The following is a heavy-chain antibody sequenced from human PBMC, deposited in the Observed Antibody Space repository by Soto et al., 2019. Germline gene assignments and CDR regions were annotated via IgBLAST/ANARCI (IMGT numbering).Heavy chain of an antibody. CDR2: ILHTGRT. V-gene: IGHV4-31*03. D-gene: IGHD2-8*01. CDR3: ASQQKHCTIGGCYTPLSEYFDL. Sequence: SETLSLTCTVSGGSISSGGHFWSWIRQHPGKGLEWIGYILHTGRTFYNPSLKSRVTISVDASENQFSLNLTSVTAADTAVYYLASQQKHCTIGGCYTPLSEYFDLWGRGTLVTVSS. CDR1: GGSISSGGHF. J-gene: IGHJ2*01.